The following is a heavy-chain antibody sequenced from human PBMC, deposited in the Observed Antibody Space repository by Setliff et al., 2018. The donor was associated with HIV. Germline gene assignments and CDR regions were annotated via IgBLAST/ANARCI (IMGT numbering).Heavy chain of an antibody. Sequence: PAGSLRLSCAASGFSFSDFWMHWVRHVPGKGLAWVSRVYSAGTTTTYADSVKGRFTISRDNGKNKLYLQMNSLRAEDSAVYFCARVGLGGAFDIWDQGTKGTVS. CDR2: VYSAGTTT. J-gene: IGHJ3*02. V-gene: IGHV3-74*01. CDR3: ARVGLGGAFDI. CDR1: GFSFSDFW. D-gene: IGHD1-26*01.